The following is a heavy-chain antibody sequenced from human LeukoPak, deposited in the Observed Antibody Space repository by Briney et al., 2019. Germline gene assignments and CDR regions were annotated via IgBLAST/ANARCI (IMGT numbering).Heavy chain of an antibody. CDR1: GFTFSSYA. CDR3: ARDLYCSGGDCYSGWVY. V-gene: IGHV3-23*01. Sequence: PGGSLRLSCAASGFTFSSYAMSWVRQAPGKGLEWVSAISGSGGSTYYADSVKGRFTISRDNSKNTLYLQMNSLRPEDTAVYYCARDLYCSGGDCYSGWVYWGQGTLVTVSS. J-gene: IGHJ4*02. CDR2: ISGSGGST. D-gene: IGHD2-15*01.